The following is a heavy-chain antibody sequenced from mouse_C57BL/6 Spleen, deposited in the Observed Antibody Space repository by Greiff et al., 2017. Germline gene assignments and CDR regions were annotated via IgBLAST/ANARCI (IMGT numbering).Heavy chain of an antibody. CDR2: IYPRDGST. CDR1: GYTFTSYD. D-gene: IGHD3-2*02. J-gene: IGHJ3*01. V-gene: IGHV1-85*01. Sequence: VQLQQSGPELVKPGASVKLSCKASGYTFTSYDINWVKQRPGQGLEWIGWIYPRDGSTTYNEKFKGKATLTVDTSSSTAYMELHSLTSEDSAVYFCARPLDSSGPWFAYWGQGTLVTVSA. CDR3: ARPLDSSGPWFAY.